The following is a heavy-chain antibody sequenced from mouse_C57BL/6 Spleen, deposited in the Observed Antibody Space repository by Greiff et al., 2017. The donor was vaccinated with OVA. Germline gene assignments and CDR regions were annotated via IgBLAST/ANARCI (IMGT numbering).Heavy chain of an antibody. Sequence: VKLMESGPGLVQPSQSLSITCTVSGFSLTSYGVHWVRQSPGKGLEWLGVIWSGGRTDYNAAFISRLSISKDNSKSQVFFKMNSLQADDTAIYYCARKNYAMDYWGQGTSVTVSS. J-gene: IGHJ4*01. CDR2: IWSGGRT. CDR3: ARKNYAMDY. CDR1: GFSLTSYG. V-gene: IGHV2-2*01.